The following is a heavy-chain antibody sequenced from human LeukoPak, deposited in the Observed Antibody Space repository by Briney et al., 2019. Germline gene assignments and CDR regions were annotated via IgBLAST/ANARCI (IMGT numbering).Heavy chain of an antibody. CDR2: IYYSGST. Sequence: SETLSLTCTVSGGSISSSSYYWGWIRQPPGKGLEWIGSIYYSGSTYYNPSLKSRVTISVDTSKNQFSLKLSSVTAADTAVYYCARERESCSWYGRYDYWGQGTLVTVSS. CDR3: ARERESCSWYGRYDY. CDR1: GGSISSSSYY. V-gene: IGHV4-39*07. D-gene: IGHD6-13*01. J-gene: IGHJ4*02.